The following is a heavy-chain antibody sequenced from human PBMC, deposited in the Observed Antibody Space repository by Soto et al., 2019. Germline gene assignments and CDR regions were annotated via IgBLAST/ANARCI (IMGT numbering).Heavy chain of an antibody. V-gene: IGHV4-39*01. Sequence: SETLSLTCAVSGASISGSYYYWAWLRQSPGKGPEWIGSVFYTGFTSYNPSLESRVSVSVDTSKSQFSLKLSAVTAADTAVYYCATSKKGYNWNYFDHWGQGDLVTVSS. CDR1: GASISGSYYY. CDR3: ATSKKGYNWNYFDH. D-gene: IGHD1-20*01. CDR2: VFYTGFT. J-gene: IGHJ4*02.